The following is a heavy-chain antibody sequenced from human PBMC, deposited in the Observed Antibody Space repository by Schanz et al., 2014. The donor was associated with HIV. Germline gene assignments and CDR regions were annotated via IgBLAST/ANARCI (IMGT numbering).Heavy chain of an antibody. J-gene: IGHJ4*02. CDR2: ISAYNGNT. Sequence: QVQLVQSGAEVKKPGSSVKVSCKASGGTFSSYAFSWVRQAPGQGLEWMGWISAYNGNTNYAQKFQGRLTMTTDTSTSTAYMELRSLRSDDTAVYYCARDRPVIVGATRADGGTDFDYWGQGTLVTVSS. CDR1: GGTFSSYA. V-gene: IGHV1-18*01. CDR3: ARDRPVIVGATRADGGTDFDY. D-gene: IGHD1-26*01.